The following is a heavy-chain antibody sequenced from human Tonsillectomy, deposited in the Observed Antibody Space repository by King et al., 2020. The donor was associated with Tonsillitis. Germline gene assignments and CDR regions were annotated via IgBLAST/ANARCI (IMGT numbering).Heavy chain of an antibody. CDR1: GYTFTTYY. CDR2: INPNSGGT. Sequence: QLVQSGAEVKKPGASVKVSCEASGYTFTTYYIHWVRQAPGQGLEWMGCINPNSGGTNYAQKFQGRVTMTRDTSISTAYMELSRLRFDDTAVYYCARDPGGSPLHYYYYMDVWGKGNTVPVSS. CDR3: ARDPGGSPLHYYYYMDV. V-gene: IGHV1-2*02. D-gene: IGHD1-26*01. J-gene: IGHJ6*03.